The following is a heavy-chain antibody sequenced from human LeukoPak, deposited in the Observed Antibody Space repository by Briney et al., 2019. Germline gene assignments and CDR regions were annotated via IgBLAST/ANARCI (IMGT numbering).Heavy chain of an antibody. Sequence: GGSLRLSCVASGFTLSSYAMSWVRQAPGKGLEWVSVIYSGGSTYYADSVKGRFTISRDNSKNTLYLQMNSLRAEDTAVYYCARGKWGSAKSVDVWGKGTTVTVSS. J-gene: IGHJ6*04. CDR1: GFTLSSYA. CDR2: IYSGGST. D-gene: IGHD3-16*01. CDR3: ARGKWGSAKSVDV. V-gene: IGHV3-53*01.